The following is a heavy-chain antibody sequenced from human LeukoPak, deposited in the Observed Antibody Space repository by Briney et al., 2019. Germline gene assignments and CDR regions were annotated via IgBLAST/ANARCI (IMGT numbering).Heavy chain of an antibody. CDR3: AKLSDYDTPFDH. V-gene: IGHV3-23*01. CDR1: GFTFSSYP. J-gene: IGHJ4*02. CDR2: ISGGGGST. Sequence: PGGSLRLSCAASGFTFSSYPMNWVRQTQGKGLDWVSGISGGGGSTYYADSVKGRFTVSRDNSKNTLYLQMNSLRAEDTAEYYCAKLSDYDTPFDHWGQGTLVTVSS. D-gene: IGHD3-22*01.